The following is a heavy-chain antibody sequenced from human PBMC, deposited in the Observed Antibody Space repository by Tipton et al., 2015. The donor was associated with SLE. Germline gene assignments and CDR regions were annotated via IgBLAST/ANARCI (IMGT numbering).Heavy chain of an antibody. Sequence: QVQLVQSGAEVKRPGASVKVSCKASGYAFSSYGISWVRQAPGQGLEWMGWISAYNGNTNYAQRLQGRLTMTRDTSTNTAYMELSSLRADDTAVYYCARELKFYYESSGYPDVWGQGTTVTVSS. CDR2: ISAYNGNT. J-gene: IGHJ6*02. CDR3: ARELKFYYESSGYPDV. CDR1: GYAFSSYG. V-gene: IGHV1-18*01. D-gene: IGHD3-22*01.